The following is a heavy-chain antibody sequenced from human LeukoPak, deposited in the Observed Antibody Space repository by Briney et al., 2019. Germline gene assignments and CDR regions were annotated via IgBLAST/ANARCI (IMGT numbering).Heavy chain of an antibody. Sequence: PSQTLSLTCTVSGGSISSGDYYWSWIRQPPGKGLEWIGYIYYSGSTYYNPSLKSRVTISVDTSKNQFSLKLSSVTAADTAVYYCARAPYYHYGMDVWGQGTTVTVSS. CDR2: IYYSGST. CDR1: GGSISSGDYY. V-gene: IGHV4-30-4*01. J-gene: IGHJ6*02. CDR3: ARAPYYHYGMDV.